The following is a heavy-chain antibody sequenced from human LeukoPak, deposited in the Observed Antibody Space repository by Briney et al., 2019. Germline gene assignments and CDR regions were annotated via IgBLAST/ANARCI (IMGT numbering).Heavy chain of an antibody. CDR3: ARVRDGYNDDYDI. Sequence: ASVKVSCKASGGTFSRYAISWVRQAPGQGLEWMGGIIHIFGTANYAQNFQARVTMTRDTTTSTDYMELSSLRSEDTAVYFCARVRDGYNDDYDIWGQGTMVTVSS. J-gene: IGHJ3*02. CDR2: IIHIFGTA. CDR1: GGTFSRYA. V-gene: IGHV1-69*05. D-gene: IGHD5-24*01.